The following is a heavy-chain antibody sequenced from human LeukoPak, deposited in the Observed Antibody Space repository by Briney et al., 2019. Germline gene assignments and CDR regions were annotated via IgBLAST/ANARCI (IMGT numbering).Heavy chain of an antibody. Sequence: ASVKVSCKASGYTFISYAMHWVRQAPGQRLEWMGWINAGNGNTKYSQKFQGRVTITRDTSASTAYMELSSLRSEDTAVYYCARAGGRSSSWKVWGQGTLVTVSS. J-gene: IGHJ4*02. D-gene: IGHD6-13*01. V-gene: IGHV1-3*01. CDR2: INAGNGNT. CDR1: GYTFISYA. CDR3: ARAGGRSSSWKV.